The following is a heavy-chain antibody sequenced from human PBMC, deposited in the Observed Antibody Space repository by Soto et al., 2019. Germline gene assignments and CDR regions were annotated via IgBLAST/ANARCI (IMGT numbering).Heavy chain of an antibody. V-gene: IGHV3-23*01. J-gene: IGHJ4*02. D-gene: IGHD3-10*01. Sequence: GGSLRLSCAASGFTFSSYAMSWVRQAPGKGLEWVSAISGSGGSTYYADSVKGRFTISRDNSKNTLYLQMNSLRAEDTAVYYCAKDALWFGESYILLVDYWGQGTLVTVSS. CDR3: AKDALWFGESYILLVDY. CDR1: GFTFSSYA. CDR2: ISGSGGST.